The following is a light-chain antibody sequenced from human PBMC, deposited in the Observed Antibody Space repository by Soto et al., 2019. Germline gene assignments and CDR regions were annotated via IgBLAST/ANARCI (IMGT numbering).Light chain of an antibody. CDR2: SAS. V-gene: IGKV1-27*01. CDR3: QQSKTAPLT. Sequence: DIQMTQSPSSLAASVGDRVTITCRASQGIRDYLVWYQQKPGQPPKPLIYSASTLDSGVPSRFSGSGSGTHFTLTISSLQPEDVATYYCQQSKTAPLTFGGGTRVE. CDR1: QGIRDY. J-gene: IGKJ4*01.